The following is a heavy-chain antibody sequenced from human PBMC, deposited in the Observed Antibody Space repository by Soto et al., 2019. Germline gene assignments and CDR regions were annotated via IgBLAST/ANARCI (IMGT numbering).Heavy chain of an antibody. V-gene: IGHV4-59*01. CDR1: GGSISSYY. CDR2: IYYSGST. Sequence: QVQLQESGPGLVKPSETLSLTCTVSGGSISSYYWSWIRQPPGKGLEWIGYIYYSGSTNYNPSLKSRVTISVDTSKNQFSLRLSSVTAADTAVYYWAGSGSYYNVCYYYYYGMDVWGQGTTVTVSS. D-gene: IGHD3-10*01. CDR3: AGSGSYYNVCYYYYYGMDV. J-gene: IGHJ6*02.